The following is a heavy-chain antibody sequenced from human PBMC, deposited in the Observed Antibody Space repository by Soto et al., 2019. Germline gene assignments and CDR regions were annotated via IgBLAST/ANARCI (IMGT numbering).Heavy chain of an antibody. CDR3: VKGEYYYDSGGYYPFDY. Sequence: LSLSCSASGFTFSIYAMHWVRQAPGDGLEYVSSISTNGGSTHYADSVKGRFTISRDNSKNTVYLQMSTLRAEDTAVYYCVKGEYYYDSGGYYPFDYWGQGTLVTVSS. CDR1: GFTFSIYA. CDR2: ISTNGGST. J-gene: IGHJ4*02. D-gene: IGHD3-22*01. V-gene: IGHV3-64D*06.